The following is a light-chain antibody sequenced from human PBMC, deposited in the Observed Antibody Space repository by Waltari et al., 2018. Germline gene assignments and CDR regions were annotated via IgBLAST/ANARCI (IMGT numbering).Light chain of an antibody. CDR1: ISNIGSNA. J-gene: IGLJ3*02. CDR3: AACDDSLNGQRV. Sequence: QSVLTQPPSASGVPGQRVTISCSGSISNIGSNAVSWYQQFPGTAPKLLIYKTNQRPSGVPDRFSGAKSGTSASLAITGLKSEDEADYYCAACDDSLNGQRVFGGWTKLTVL. CDR2: KTN. V-gene: IGLV1-44*01.